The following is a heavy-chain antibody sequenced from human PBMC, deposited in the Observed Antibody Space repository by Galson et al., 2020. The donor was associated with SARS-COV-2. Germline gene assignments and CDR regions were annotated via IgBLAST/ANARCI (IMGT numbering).Heavy chain of an antibody. J-gene: IGHJ6*02. D-gene: IGHD3-10*01. V-gene: IGHV4-59*01. CDR2: IHYIVTT. Sequence: SETLSLTCTVSGGSINAYYWSWPRQTPGKGLEWIGYIHYIVTTNYNPSIKSRVTISVDTSKNHFSLKLNSVTAADTAVYYCARALSVLDYHYGLDVWGQGTAVTVSS. CDR1: GGSINAYY. CDR3: ARALSVLDYHYGLDV.